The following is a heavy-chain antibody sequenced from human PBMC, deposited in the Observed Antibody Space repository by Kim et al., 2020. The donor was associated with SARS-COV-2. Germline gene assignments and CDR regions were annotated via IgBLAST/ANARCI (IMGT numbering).Heavy chain of an antibody. J-gene: IGHJ4*02. V-gene: IGHV1-8*01. CDR3: ARFRRSSGWTR. D-gene: IGHD6-19*01. Sequence: TGYAKKFQGRVTMTRNTSISTAYMELSSLRSEDTAVYYCARFRRSSGWTRWGQGTLVTVSS. CDR2: T.